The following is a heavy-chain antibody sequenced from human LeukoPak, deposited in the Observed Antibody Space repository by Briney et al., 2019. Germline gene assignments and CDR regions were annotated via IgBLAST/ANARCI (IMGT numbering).Heavy chain of an antibody. V-gene: IGHV4-61*02. D-gene: IGHD6-19*01. CDR1: GGSISSGSYY. CDR2: IYTSGST. J-gene: IGHJ4*02. CDR3: ARASSSGWGFRDY. Sequence: SQTLSLTCTVSGGSISSGSYYWSWIRQPAGKGLEWIGRIYTSGSTNYNPSLKSRVTTSVDTSKNQFSLKLSSVTAADTAVYYCARASSSGWGFRDYWGQGTLVTVSS.